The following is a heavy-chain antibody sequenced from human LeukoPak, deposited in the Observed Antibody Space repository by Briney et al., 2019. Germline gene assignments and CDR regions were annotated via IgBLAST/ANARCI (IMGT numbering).Heavy chain of an antibody. CDR1: GGSFSGYY. J-gene: IGHJ4*02. Sequence: PSETLSLTCAVYGGSFSGYYWSWIRQPPGKGLEWIGEINHSGSTNYNPSLKSRVTISVDTSKNQFSLKLSSVTAADTAVYYCARGLRWYSWYYFDYWGQGTLVTVSS. V-gene: IGHV4-34*01. CDR2: INHSGST. CDR3: ARGLRWYSWYYFDY. D-gene: IGHD4-23*01.